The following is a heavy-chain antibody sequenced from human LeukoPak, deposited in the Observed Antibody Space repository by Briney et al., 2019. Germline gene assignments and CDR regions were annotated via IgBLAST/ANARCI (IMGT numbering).Heavy chain of an antibody. CDR1: GFTFRSYW. D-gene: IGHD6-13*01. CDR2: INSDGSST. CDR3: ARGGGSSWEIDY. V-gene: IGHV3-74*01. Sequence: PGGSLRLSXAASGFTFRSYWMHWVRQAPGKGLVWVSRINSDGSSTSYADSVKGRFTISRDNAKNTLYLQMNSLRAEDTAVYYCARGGGSSWEIDYWGQGTLVTVSS. J-gene: IGHJ4*02.